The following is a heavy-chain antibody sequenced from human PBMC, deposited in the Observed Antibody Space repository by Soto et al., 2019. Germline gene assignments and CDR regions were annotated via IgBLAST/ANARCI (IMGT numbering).Heavy chain of an antibody. CDR3: ASRQTSDIPYFRF. Sequence: QVQLVQSGAVVKKPGSSVKVSCRASGGTFIFYGISWVRQAPGQGLEWIGGIIPVFNTTHYAQNFNGTVKLTAVVSTSTAYLELSGLGSGDAGSYYCASRQTSDIPYFRFWGQGTTVIASS. V-gene: IGHV1-69*01. D-gene: IGHD1-26*01. J-gene: IGHJ1*01. CDR1: GGTFIFYG. CDR2: IIPVFNTT.